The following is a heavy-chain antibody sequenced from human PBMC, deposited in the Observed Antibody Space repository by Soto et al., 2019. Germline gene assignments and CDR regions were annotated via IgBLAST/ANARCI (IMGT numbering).Heavy chain of an antibody. CDR1: GFTFNGYG. J-gene: IGHJ1*01. Sequence: QEQLVESGGDVVQPGRSLRLSCAASGFTFNGYGMHWVRQAPGKGLEWVAVISYDGINKYYADSVKGRFTISRDNSKNTLYLQMNILRPEDTAVYFCATNLAGGEPRDWGQGTLVIVSS. V-gene: IGHV3-30*03. CDR3: ATNLAGGEPRD. D-gene: IGHD6-13*01. CDR2: ISYDGINK.